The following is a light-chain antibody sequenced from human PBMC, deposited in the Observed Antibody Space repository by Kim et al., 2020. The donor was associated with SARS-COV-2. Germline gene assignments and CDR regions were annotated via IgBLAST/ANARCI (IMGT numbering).Light chain of an antibody. Sequence: VALGQTVRITCQGDSLRSYYATWYQHKPGQAPILVIYGKNNRPTGIPDRFSGSSSGNTASLTITGTQAGDEADYYCNSRDSNDNVVFGGGTQLTVL. J-gene: IGLJ2*01. V-gene: IGLV3-19*01. CDR2: GKN. CDR3: NSRDSNDNVV. CDR1: SLRSYY.